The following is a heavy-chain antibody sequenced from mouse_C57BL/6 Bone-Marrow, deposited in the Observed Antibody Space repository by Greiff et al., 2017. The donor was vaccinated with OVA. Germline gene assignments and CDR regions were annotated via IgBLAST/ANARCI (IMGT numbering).Heavy chain of an antibody. D-gene: IGHD1-1*01. CDR2: IYPGSGST. CDR1: GYTFTSYW. Sequence: QVQLQQPGAELVKPGASVKMSCKASGYTFTSYWITWVKQRPGHGLEWIGDIYPGSGSTNYNEKFKSKATLTVDTSSSTAYMQLSSLTSEDSAVYYCARPIYYYGSGFDYWGQGTTLTVSS. V-gene: IGHV1-55*01. CDR3: ARPIYYYGSGFDY. J-gene: IGHJ2*01.